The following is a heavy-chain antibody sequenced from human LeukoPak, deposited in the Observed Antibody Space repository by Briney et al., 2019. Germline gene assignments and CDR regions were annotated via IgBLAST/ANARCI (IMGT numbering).Heavy chain of an antibody. D-gene: IGHD6-19*01. Sequence: SETLSLTCTVSGGSISCYHWNWIRQPAGKGLEWIGRIYTSGSTNYNPSLKSRVTMSVDTSKNQFSLKLSSVTTADTAVYYCARDVAVAGYYYYYGMDVWGQGTTVTVSS. J-gene: IGHJ6*02. CDR3: ARDVAVAGYYYYYGMDV. V-gene: IGHV4-4*07. CDR1: GGSISCYH. CDR2: IYTSGST.